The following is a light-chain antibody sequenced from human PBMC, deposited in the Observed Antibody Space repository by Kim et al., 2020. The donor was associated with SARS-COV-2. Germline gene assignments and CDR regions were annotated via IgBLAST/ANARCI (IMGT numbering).Light chain of an antibody. Sequence: ASVGDRVTITCRDSQDIRNSLAWCQQKPGKAPNLLIYEASTLQSGVPSRFSGSGSGTEFTLTISSLQPEDFATYYCQQVNSFPWTFGQGTKVDIK. V-gene: IGKV1-9*01. CDR3: QQVNSFPWT. CDR2: EAS. J-gene: IGKJ1*01. CDR1: QDIRNS.